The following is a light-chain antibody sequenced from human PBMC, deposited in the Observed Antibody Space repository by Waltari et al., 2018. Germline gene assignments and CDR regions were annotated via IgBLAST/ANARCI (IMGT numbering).Light chain of an antibody. Sequence: EVVLTQSPATLSLSPGEGATLSCRASQSVSAYLAWYQQKPGQAPRLLIYGASSRVSGIPDRFSGSGSGTDYILTISRLEPEDFAVYYCQKYGSATFGQG. J-gene: IGKJ5*01. CDR2: GAS. V-gene: IGKV3-20*01. CDR3: QKYGSAT. CDR1: QSVSAY.